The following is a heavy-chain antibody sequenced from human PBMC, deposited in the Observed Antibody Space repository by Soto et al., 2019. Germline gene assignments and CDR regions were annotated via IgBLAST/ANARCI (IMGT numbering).Heavy chain of an antibody. J-gene: IGHJ4*02. CDR1: CGSISRGDYF. D-gene: IGHD6-13*01. CDR2: IYYSGST. V-gene: IGHV4-30-4*01. CDR3: ARDPHLAAGIDY. Sequence: ASGTPSLTRTVSCGSISRGDYFWRWVRQPPGKGLEWIGYIYYSGSTYYNPSLKSRVTISVDTSKNQFSLKLSSVTAADTAVYYCARDPHLAAGIDYWGQGTLVTVSS.